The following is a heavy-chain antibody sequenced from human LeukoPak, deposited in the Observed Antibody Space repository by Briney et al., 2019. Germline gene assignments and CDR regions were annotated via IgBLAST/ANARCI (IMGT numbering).Heavy chain of an antibody. Sequence: PGGSLRPSRATSGFPFSTYAMSWVRPAPGKGLDWVPSIGGSGSSTYYADSVKGRFTISRDNSKNKLYLQMNSLRAEDTAVYYCARGPTLIGVTGTWPLDCWGQGTLVIVSS. V-gene: IGHV3-23*01. D-gene: IGHD6-19*01. CDR3: ARGPTLIGVTGTWPLDC. CDR1: GFPFSTYA. CDR2: IGGSGSST. J-gene: IGHJ4*02.